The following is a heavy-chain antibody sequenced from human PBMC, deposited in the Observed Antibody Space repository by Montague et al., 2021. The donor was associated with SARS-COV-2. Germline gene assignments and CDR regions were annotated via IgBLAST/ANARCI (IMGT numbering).Heavy chain of an antibody. CDR3: ARHKAWNVAPYYFDY. CDR2: IFYDGTS. Sequence: SETLSLTCTVSGVSISSAHYCWGWVRQTPGKGLEWIGNIFYDGTSRSNPSLNSRVTISADTSKSQLSLRLSSVTAADTAVYFCARHKAWNVAPYYFDYWGQGTMVTVSS. V-gene: IGHV4-39*01. D-gene: IGHD1-1*01. CDR1: GVSISSAHYC. J-gene: IGHJ4*02.